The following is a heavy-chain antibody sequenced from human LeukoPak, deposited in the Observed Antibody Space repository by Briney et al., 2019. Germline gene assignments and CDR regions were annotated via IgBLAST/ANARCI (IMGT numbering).Heavy chain of an antibody. CDR2: FSGSDCST. CDR1: GFIFNTYA. V-gene: IGHV3-23*01. J-gene: IGHJ3*02. CDR3: ARAMIVAAGTGAFDI. Sequence: GGSLRLSCAAAGFIFNTYAMSWVRLSPGKGLEWVSSFSGSDCSTQYAASLKGRFTISRDNSKNTLYLQMNNLRAEDTGLYSCARAMIVAAGTGAFDISGPGTIVTASS. D-gene: IGHD6-13*01.